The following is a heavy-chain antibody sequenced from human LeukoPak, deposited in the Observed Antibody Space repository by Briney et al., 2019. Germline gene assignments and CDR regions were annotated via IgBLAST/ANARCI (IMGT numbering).Heavy chain of an antibody. CDR3: ARGYSSPRDFDY. D-gene: IGHD6-13*01. CDR2: IYYSGST. V-gene: IGHV4-59*01. J-gene: IGHJ4*02. CDR1: GRSISSYC. Sequence: SETLSLTCTVSGRSISSYCWSWIRQPPGKGLEWIGYIYYSGSTNYNPSLKSRVTISVDTSKNQFSLKLSSVTAADTAVYYCARGYSSPRDFDYWGQGTLVTVSS.